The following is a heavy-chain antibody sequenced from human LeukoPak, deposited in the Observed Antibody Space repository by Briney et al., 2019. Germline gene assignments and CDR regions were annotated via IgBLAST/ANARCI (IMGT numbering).Heavy chain of an antibody. CDR2: INHSGST. V-gene: IGHV4-34*01. CDR1: GGSFSGYY. D-gene: IGHD5-24*01. CDR3: ARVGRWLQLSYYFDY. Sequence: PSETLSLTCAVYGGSFSGYYWSWIRQPPGKGLEWIGEINHSGSTNYNPSLKSRVTISVDTSKNQSSLKLSSVTAADTAVYYCARVGRWLQLSYYFDYWGQGTLVTVSS. J-gene: IGHJ4*02.